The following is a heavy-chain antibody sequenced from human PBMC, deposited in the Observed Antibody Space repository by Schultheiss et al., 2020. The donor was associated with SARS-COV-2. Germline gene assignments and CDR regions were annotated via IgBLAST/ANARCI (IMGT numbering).Heavy chain of an antibody. J-gene: IGHJ4*02. CDR3: ARQGSRYPLDY. D-gene: IGHD3-16*02. CDR1: GGSISSGGYY. V-gene: IGHV4-31*03. CDR2: IYYSGST. Sequence: SETLSLTCTVSGGSISSGGYYWSWIRQHPGKGLEWIGYIYYSGSTYYNPSLKSRVTISVDTSKNQFSLKLSSVTAADTAVYYCARQGSRYPLDYWGQGTLVTVSS.